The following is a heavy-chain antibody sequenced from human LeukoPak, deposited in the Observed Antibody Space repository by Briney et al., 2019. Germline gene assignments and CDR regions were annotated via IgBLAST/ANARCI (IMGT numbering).Heavy chain of an antibody. CDR3: ARRGKGCSGGSCYNWFDP. CDR1: GGSISSSSHY. V-gene: IGHV4-39*01. Sequence: SETLSLTCTVSGGSISSSSHYWGWIRQPPGKGLEWIGSIYYSGSTYYNPSLKSRVTISVDTSKNQFSLKLSSVTAADTAVYYCARRGKGCSGGSCYNWFDPWGQGTLVTVSS. J-gene: IGHJ5*02. D-gene: IGHD2-15*01. CDR2: IYYSGST.